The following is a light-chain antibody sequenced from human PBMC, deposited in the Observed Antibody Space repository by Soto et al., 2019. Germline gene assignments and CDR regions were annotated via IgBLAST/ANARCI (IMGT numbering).Light chain of an antibody. V-gene: IGKV1-5*01. Sequence: DIQMTQSPSTLSASVRDRVSITCRASQSISSWLAWYQQKPGKAPKLLIYDASSLESGVPSRFRGSGSGTEFTLAISSLQPDDFRTYYCQQYNSYPFTFGPATKVDIK. CDR3: QQYNSYPFT. CDR1: QSISSW. CDR2: DAS. J-gene: IGKJ3*01.